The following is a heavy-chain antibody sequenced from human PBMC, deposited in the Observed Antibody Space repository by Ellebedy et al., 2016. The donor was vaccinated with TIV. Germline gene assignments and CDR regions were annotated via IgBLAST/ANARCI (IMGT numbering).Heavy chain of an antibody. CDR1: GFTVSSNY. Sequence: GGSLRLXCAASGFTVSSNYMSWIRQAPGKGLEWVSYISSSGSTIYYADSVKGRFTISRDNAKNSLYLQMNSLRVEDTAVYYCARGLGYSYGSGDFWGQGTLVTVSS. J-gene: IGHJ4*02. V-gene: IGHV3-11*04. D-gene: IGHD5-18*01. CDR2: ISSSGSTI. CDR3: ARGLGYSYGSGDF.